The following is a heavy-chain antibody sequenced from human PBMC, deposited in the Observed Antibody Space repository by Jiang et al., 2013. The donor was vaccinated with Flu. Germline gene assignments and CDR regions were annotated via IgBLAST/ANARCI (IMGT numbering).Heavy chain of an antibody. CDR2: IYSGGST. Sequence: VESGGGLIQPGGSLRLSCAASGFTVSSNYMSWVRQAPGKGLEWVSVIYSGGSTYYADSVKGRFTISRDNSKNTLYLQMNSLRAEDTAVYYCAIWGLTGYYTGFDYWGQGTLVTVSS. J-gene: IGHJ4*02. V-gene: IGHV3-53*01. CDR1: GFTVSSNY. CDR3: AIWGLTGYYTGFDY. D-gene: IGHD3-9*01.